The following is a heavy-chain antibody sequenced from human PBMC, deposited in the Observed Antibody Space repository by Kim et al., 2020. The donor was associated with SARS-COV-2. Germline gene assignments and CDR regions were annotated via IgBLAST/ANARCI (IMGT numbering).Heavy chain of an antibody. CDR2: VFYSGST. D-gene: IGHD3-3*01. Sequence: SESLSLTCTASGGSINCWNYHWGWFRQPPGKGLVWIGSVFYSGSTYYNPSLKCLVTTSVDTSTNHFSLKLPSVTAADTAIYYCASHPWAFGVDIFD. V-gene: IGHV4-39*02. J-gene: IGHJ3*01. CDR1: GGSINCWNYH. CDR3: ASHPWAFGVDIFD.